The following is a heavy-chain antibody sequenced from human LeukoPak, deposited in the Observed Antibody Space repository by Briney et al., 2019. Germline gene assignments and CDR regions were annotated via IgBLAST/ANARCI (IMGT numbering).Heavy chain of an antibody. J-gene: IGHJ4*02. Sequence: SETLSLTCTVSGYSISSDYYWGWIRQPPGKGLEWIGSIYHSGSTYYNPSLKSRVTISVDTSKNQFSLKLSSVTAADTAVYYCARNADYYDSGGYYREPELYFDYWGQGTLVTVSS. D-gene: IGHD3-22*01. CDR3: ARNADYYDSGGYYREPELYFDY. CDR1: GYSISSDYY. V-gene: IGHV4-38-2*02. CDR2: IYHSGST.